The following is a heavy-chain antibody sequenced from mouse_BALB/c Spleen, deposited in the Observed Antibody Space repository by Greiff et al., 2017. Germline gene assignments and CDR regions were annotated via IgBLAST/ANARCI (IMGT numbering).Heavy chain of an antibody. D-gene: IGHD2-2*01. V-gene: IGHV5-12-2*01. CDR3: ARRGYDGDFDY. CDR2: ISNGGGST. CDR1: GFTFSSYT. J-gene: IGHJ2*01. Sequence: EVMLVESGGGLVQPGGSLKLSCAASGFTFSSYTMSWVRQTPEKRLEWVAYISNGGGSTYYPDTVKGRFTISRDNAKNTLYLQMSSLKSEDTAMYYCARRGYDGDFDYWGQGTTLTVSS.